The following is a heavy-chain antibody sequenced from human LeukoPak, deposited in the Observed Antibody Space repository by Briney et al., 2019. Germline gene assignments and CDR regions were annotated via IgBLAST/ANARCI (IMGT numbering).Heavy chain of an antibody. CDR1: GFTFSSYA. Sequence: GSLRLSCAASGFTFSSYAMSWVRQAPGKGLEWIGEINHSGSTNYNPSLKSRVTISVDTSKNQFSLKLSSVTAADTAVYYCARGRRYYDILTGYSGQRFDPWGQGTLVTVSS. D-gene: IGHD3-9*01. J-gene: IGHJ5*02. CDR3: ARGRRYYDILTGYSGQRFDP. CDR2: INHSGST. V-gene: IGHV4-34*01.